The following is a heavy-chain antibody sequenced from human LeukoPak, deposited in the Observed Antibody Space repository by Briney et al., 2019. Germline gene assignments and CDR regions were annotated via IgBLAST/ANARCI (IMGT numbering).Heavy chain of an antibody. D-gene: IGHD6-13*01. CDR2: LRDDGSKI. Sequence: GGSLRLSCAASGFTLSSFGIHWVRLAPGKGLEWVAFLRDDGSKIYYVDSVKGRSIISRDKPKNTLFLQMNSLRTEDTAVYYCARGAARSHYYYMDVWGKGTTVTISS. CDR1: GFTLSSFG. V-gene: IGHV3-30*02. CDR3: ARGAARSHYYYMDV. J-gene: IGHJ6*03.